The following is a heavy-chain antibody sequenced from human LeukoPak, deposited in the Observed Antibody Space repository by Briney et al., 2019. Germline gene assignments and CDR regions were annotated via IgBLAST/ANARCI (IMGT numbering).Heavy chain of an antibody. CDR1: GGSISGSYYY. J-gene: IGHJ4*02. D-gene: IGHD2-15*01. CDR2: IYYSGST. Sequence: SETLSLTCTVSGGSISGSYYYWVWIRQPPGKGLEWIGSIYYSGSTYYNPSLKRRVTISVDTSKNQFSLRLSSVTAADTAVYYCASLVVVAAHFDYWGQGTLVTVSS. V-gene: IGHV4-39*01. CDR3: ASLVVVAAHFDY.